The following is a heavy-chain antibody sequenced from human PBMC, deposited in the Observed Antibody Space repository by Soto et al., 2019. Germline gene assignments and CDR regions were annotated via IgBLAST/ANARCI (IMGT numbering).Heavy chain of an antibody. Sequence: EVSCQGSWGTFRRYSISWGRPGPRQRVGWMGGIIPIFGTANYAQKFQGRVTITADESTSTAYMELSSLRSEDTAVYYCARDGVVDTAMVTYYYGMDVWGQGTTVTVSS. CDR2: IIPIFGTA. CDR3: ARDGVVDTAMVTYYYGMDV. D-gene: IGHD5-18*01. CDR1: WGTFRRYS. V-gene: IGHV1-69*01. J-gene: IGHJ6*02.